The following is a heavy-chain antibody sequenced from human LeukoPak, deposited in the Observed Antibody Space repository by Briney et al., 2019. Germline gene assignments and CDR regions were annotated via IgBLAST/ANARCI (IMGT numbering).Heavy chain of an antibody. V-gene: IGHV3-23*01. CDR2: ISGGGGST. J-gene: IGHJ4*02. CDR1: GFTFTSYS. CDR3: AKGGKWDVTPFDY. Sequence: GGSLRLSCAASGFTFTSYSINWVRQAPGKGLEWVSTISGGGGSTYYADSVKGRFTISRDNSENTLYLQVNSLRAEDTAVYYCAKGGKWDVTPFDYWGQGTLVTVSS. D-gene: IGHD1-26*01.